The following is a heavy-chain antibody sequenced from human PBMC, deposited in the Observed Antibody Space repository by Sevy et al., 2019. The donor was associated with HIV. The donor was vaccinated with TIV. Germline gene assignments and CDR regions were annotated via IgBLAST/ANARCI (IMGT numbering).Heavy chain of an antibody. V-gene: IGHV1-24*01. D-gene: IGHD3-22*01. CDR2: FDPEDGDPEDGKT. J-gene: IGHJ4*02. CDR3: ATTKEYYDSSGYPFDY. CDR1: GYTLTQFS. Sequence: ASVKVSCKVSGYTLTQFSMHWVRQAPGKGLEWMTTFDPEDGDPEDGKTIYAQKFLGRVTMTEDTSTDTTYMELSSLRSDDTAVYYCATTKEYYDSSGYPFDYWGQGTLVTVSS.